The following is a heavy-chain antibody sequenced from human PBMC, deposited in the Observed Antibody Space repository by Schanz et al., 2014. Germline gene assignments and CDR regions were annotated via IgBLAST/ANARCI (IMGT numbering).Heavy chain of an antibody. Sequence: CNASLYTFTSYHINWLRQAPGQGLEWMGGIFPLFVTANYAQKFQGRVTITADECTSTDYMEMRRMRYDDPAVYYCTRGLGGRTGLGDGGGEGTLV. CDR2: IFPLFVTA. V-gene: IGHV1-69*01. CDR1: LYTFTSYH. J-gene: IGHJ4*02. CDR3: TRGLGGRTGLGDG. D-gene: IGHD3-16*01.